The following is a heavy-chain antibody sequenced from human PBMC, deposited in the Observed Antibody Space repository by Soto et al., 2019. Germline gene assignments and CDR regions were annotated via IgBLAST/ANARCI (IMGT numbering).Heavy chain of an antibody. CDR1: EFTSSCYA. V-gene: IGHV3-30-3*01. CDR2: ISYDGSNK. J-gene: IGHJ4*02. CDR3: ARLGSGYYRGDFDF. D-gene: IGHD3-22*01. Sequence: PGASLGPCNASCEFTSSCYALHGLRPPPGKGLEWVAVISYDGSNKYYADSVKGRFTISRDNSKNKMYLQMNSPRAEDTAVYYCARLGSGYYRGDFDFWGQGNRVTVSS.